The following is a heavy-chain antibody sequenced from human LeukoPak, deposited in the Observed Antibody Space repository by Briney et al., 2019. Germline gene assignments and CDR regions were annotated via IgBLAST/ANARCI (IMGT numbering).Heavy chain of an antibody. J-gene: IGHJ4*02. CDR2: IIPIFGTA. CDR1: GGTFSSYA. Sequence: ASVNVSCKASGGTFSSYAISWVRQAPGQGLEWMGGIIPIFGTANYAQKFQGRVTITADESTSTAYMELSSLRSEDTAVYYCARARCGGDCYLDYWGQGTLVTVSS. V-gene: IGHV1-69*13. D-gene: IGHD2-21*02. CDR3: ARARCGGDCYLDY.